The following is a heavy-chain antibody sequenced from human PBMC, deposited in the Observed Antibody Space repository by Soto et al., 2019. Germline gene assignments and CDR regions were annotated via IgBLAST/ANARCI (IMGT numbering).Heavy chain of an antibody. Sequence: AGGSLRLSCAASGFTFSSYGMHWVRQAPGKGLEWVAVISYDGNKKDYADSVKGRFTISRDNSKNTLYLQMNSLRAEDTAVYYCAKDKLRGPYYFDYWGQGTLVTVSS. CDR3: AKDKLRGPYYFDY. CDR1: GFTFSSYG. D-gene: IGHD1-26*01. CDR2: ISYDGNKK. J-gene: IGHJ4*02. V-gene: IGHV3-30*18.